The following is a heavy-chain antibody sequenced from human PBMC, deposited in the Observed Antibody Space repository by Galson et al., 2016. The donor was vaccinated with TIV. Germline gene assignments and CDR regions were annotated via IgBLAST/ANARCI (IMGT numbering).Heavy chain of an antibody. CDR1: GGSFRGYY. D-gene: IGHD1-1*01. J-gene: IGHJ4*02. V-gene: IGHV4-34*10. CDR3: ARYSNDEGDAYGFVY. CDR2: IDDSGST. Sequence: SETLSLTCGVSGGSFRGYYWTWIRLPPGKGLEWIGEIDDSGSTNSIPSLKSRLTLSVDTSRNHFSLQLSSVTAADTAVYYCARYSNDEGDAYGFVYWGQGTLVTVSS.